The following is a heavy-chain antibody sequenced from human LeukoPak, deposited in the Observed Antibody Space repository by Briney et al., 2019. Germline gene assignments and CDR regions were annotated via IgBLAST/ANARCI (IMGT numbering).Heavy chain of an antibody. D-gene: IGHD5-18*01. J-gene: IGHJ4*02. V-gene: IGHV1-18*01. CDR2: ISAYNGNT. Sequence: ASVKVSCKASGYTFTCYGISWVRQAPGQGLEWMGWISAYNGNTNYAQKLQGRVTMTTDTSTSTAYMELRSLRSDDTAVYYCAREVYSYGTMPFDYWGQGTLVTVSS. CDR3: AREVYSYGTMPFDY. CDR1: GYTFTCYG.